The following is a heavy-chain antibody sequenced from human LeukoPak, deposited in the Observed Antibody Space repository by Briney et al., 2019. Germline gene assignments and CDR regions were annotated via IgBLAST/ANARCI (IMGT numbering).Heavy chain of an antibody. Sequence: GGSLRLSCAASGFTFSSYSMNWVRQAPGKGLEWVSSISSSSTYIYYADSVKGRFTVSRDNAKNSLYLQMNSLRAEDTAVYYCARDTVVTRWARDYYYGMDVWGQGTTVTVSS. D-gene: IGHD4-23*01. V-gene: IGHV3-21*01. CDR2: ISSSSTYI. J-gene: IGHJ6*02. CDR3: ARDTVVTRWARDYYYGMDV. CDR1: GFTFSSYS.